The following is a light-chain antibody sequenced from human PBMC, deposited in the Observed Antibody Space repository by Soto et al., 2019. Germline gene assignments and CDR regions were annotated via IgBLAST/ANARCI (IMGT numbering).Light chain of an antibody. CDR2: LNSDGSH. Sequence: QSVLTQSPSASASLGASVKLTCTLSSGHSSYTIAWHQQQAEKGPRYLMKLNSDGSHSKGDGIPDRFSGSSSGAERYLTISSLQSGDEADYYCQTWGTGIQVFGGGTKLTVL. J-gene: IGLJ2*01. V-gene: IGLV4-69*01. CDR3: QTWGTGIQV. CDR1: SGHSSYT.